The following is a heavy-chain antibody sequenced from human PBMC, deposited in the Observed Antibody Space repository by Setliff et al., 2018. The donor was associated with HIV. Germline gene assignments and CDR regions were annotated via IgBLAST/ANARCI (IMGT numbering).Heavy chain of an antibody. Sequence: LSLTCTVSGGSISSSSYYWGRIRQPPGKGLEWIGSINYSGSTYYNPSLKSRVTISVDTSKNQFSLKLRSVTAADTAVYYCARALPLEWSHDGFDIWGQGTMVTVSS. J-gene: IGHJ3*02. D-gene: IGHD3-3*01. V-gene: IGHV4-39*07. CDR3: ARALPLEWSHDGFDI. CDR2: INYSGST. CDR1: GGSISSSSYY.